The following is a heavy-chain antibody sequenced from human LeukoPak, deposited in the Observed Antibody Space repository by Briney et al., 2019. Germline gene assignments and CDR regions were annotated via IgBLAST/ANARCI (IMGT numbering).Heavy chain of an antibody. CDR1: GYTFSSYG. J-gene: IGHJ6*03. CDR3: ARGVYYYYMDV. V-gene: IGHV1-8*03. Sequence: ASVKVSCKASGYTFSSYGISWVRQAPGQGLEWMGWMNPNSGNTGYAQKFQGRVTITRNTSISTAYMELSSLRSEDTAVYYCARGVYYYYMDVWGKGTTVTVSS. CDR2: MNPNSGNT.